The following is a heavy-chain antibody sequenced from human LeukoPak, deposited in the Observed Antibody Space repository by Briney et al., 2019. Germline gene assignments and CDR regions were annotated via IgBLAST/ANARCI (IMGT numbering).Heavy chain of an antibody. J-gene: IGHJ4*02. CDR3: ARGHTHTYYYDSSGYSDLDY. CDR2: INPNSGGT. CDR1: GYTSTGYY. D-gene: IGHD3-22*01. Sequence: GASVKVSGKASGYTSTGYYMHWVRQAPGQGLEWMGWINPNSGGTNYAQKSQGRVTMTRDTSISTAYMELSRLRSDDTAVYYCARGHTHTYYYDSSGYSDLDYWGQGTLVTVSS. V-gene: IGHV1-2*02.